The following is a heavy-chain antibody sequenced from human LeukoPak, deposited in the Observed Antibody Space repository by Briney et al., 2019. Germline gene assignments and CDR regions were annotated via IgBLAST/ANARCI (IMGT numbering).Heavy chain of an antibody. V-gene: IGHV4-39*07. CDR3: AREERITMIVVVTDAFDI. Sequence: SETLSLTCTVSGASISTSRDYWGWIRQPPGKGLEWIGSIYYSGSTYYNPSLKSRVTISVDTSKNQFSLKLSSVTAADTAVYYCAREERITMIVVVTDAFDIWGQGTMVTVSS. J-gene: IGHJ3*02. CDR1: GASISTSRDY. CDR2: IYYSGST. D-gene: IGHD3-22*01.